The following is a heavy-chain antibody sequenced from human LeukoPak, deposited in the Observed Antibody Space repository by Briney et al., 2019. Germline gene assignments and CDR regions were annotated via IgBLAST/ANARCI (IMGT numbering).Heavy chain of an antibody. CDR2: ISSSSSYI. J-gene: IGHJ6*03. V-gene: IGHV3-21*01. Sequence: PGGSLRLACAASGFTFSSYSMNWVRQAPGKGLEWVSSISSSSSYIYYADSVKGRFTISRDNAKNSLYLQMNSLRAEDTAVYYCASVAAAYYYMDVWGKGTTVTVSS. CDR1: GFTFSSYS. CDR3: ASVAAAYYYMDV. D-gene: IGHD2-2*01.